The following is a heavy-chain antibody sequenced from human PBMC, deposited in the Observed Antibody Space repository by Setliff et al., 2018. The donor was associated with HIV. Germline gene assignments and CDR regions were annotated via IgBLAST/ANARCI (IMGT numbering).Heavy chain of an antibody. CDR1: GASFSGYF. J-gene: IGHJ4*02. V-gene: IGHV4-34*01. CDR2: INHAGST. Sequence: ETLSLTCTLYGASFSGYFWSWIRQPPGKGLEWIGEINHAGSTNFNPSLKGRVTISVDMSKRQFSLHLISVTAADMAVYYCATLSGPVDHWGQGTLVTVSS. D-gene: IGHD3-3*01. CDR3: ATLSGPVDH.